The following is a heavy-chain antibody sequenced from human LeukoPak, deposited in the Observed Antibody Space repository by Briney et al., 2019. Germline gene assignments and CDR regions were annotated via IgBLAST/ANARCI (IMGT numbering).Heavy chain of an antibody. CDR2: ISTTSSTI. CDR3: ARDYYDSSGYYHGGY. J-gene: IGHJ4*02. Sequence: GGSLRLSCVASGFTFSSYSMNWVRQAPGKGLEWVSYISTTSSTIYYADSVKGRFTISRDNAKNSLYLQMNSLRAEDTAVYYCARDYYDSSGYYHGGYWGQGTLVTVSS. CDR1: GFTFSSYS. V-gene: IGHV3-48*01. D-gene: IGHD3-22*01.